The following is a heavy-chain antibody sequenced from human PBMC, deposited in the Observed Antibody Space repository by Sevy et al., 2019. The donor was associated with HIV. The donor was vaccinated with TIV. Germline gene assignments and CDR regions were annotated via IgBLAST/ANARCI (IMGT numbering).Heavy chain of an antibody. CDR3: ARGSRFTMIVVVITPWAFDI. CDR1: GGSFSGYY. D-gene: IGHD3-22*01. CDR2: INHSGST. Sequence: SETLSLTCAVYGGSFSGYYWSWIRQPPGKGLEWIGEINHSGSTNYNPSLKSRVTISVDTSKNQFSLKLSSVIAADTAVYYCARGSRFTMIVVVITPWAFDIWGQGTMVTVSS. V-gene: IGHV4-34*01. J-gene: IGHJ3*02.